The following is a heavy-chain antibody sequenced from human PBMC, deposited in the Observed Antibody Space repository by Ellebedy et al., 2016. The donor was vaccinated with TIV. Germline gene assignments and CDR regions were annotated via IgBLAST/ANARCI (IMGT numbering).Heavy chain of an antibody. CDR3: ARDGGYCSGGSCLDAFDI. CDR1: GFTFSNYS. Sequence: GESLKISCAASGFTFSNYSMNWVRQAPGKGLEWVSYISSTSSTIYYADSVKGRFTISRDNAKNSLFLQMNSLRAEDTAVYYCARDGGYCSGGSCLDAFDIWGQGTMVTVSS. CDR2: ISSTSSTI. D-gene: IGHD2-15*01. V-gene: IGHV3-48*01. J-gene: IGHJ3*02.